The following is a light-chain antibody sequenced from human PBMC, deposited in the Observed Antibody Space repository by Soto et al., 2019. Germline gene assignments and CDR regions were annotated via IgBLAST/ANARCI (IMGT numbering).Light chain of an antibody. Sequence: QSVLTQPASVSGSPGQSITISCTGTSSDVGGYNYVSWYQHHPGRAPKLMIYDVSNRPSGVSNRFSASKSGNTASLTISGLQAEDEADYYCSSYSSSSPWVFGGGTKVTVL. CDR1: SSDVGGYNY. CDR2: DVS. V-gene: IGLV2-14*03. J-gene: IGLJ3*02. CDR3: SSYSSSSPWV.